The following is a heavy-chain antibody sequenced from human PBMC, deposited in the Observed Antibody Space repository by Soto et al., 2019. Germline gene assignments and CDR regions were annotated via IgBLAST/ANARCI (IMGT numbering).Heavy chain of an antibody. CDR3: ARDGGYSGYDSLRGSQWLGPNFDY. Sequence: PSQTLSLTCAISGDSVSSNSAAWNWIRQSPSRGLEWLGRTYYRSKWYNDYAVSVKSRITINPDISKNQFSLQLNSVTPEDTAVYYCARDGGYSGYDSLRGSQWLGPNFDYWGQGTLVTVSS. J-gene: IGHJ4*02. CDR1: GDSVSSNSAA. V-gene: IGHV6-1*01. CDR2: TYYRSKWYN. D-gene: IGHD5-12*01.